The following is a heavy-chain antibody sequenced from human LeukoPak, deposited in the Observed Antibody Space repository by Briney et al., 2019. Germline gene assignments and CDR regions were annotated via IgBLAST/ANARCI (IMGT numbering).Heavy chain of an antibody. D-gene: IGHD3-22*01. CDR3: ARGDTPDYYDSSGYSYYFDY. J-gene: IGHJ4*02. V-gene: IGHV4-34*01. Sequence: SETLSLTCAVYGGSFSGYYWSWIRQPPGKGLEWIGEINHSGSTNHNPSLKSRVTISVDTSKNQFSLKLSSVTAADTAVYYCARGDTPDYYDSSGYSYYFDYWGQGTLVTVSS. CDR2: INHSGST. CDR1: GGSFSGYY.